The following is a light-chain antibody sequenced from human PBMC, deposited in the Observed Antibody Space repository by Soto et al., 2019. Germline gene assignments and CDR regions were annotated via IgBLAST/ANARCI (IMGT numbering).Light chain of an antibody. CDR2: GNS. CDR1: SSNIGASSD. Sequence: QSVPTQPPSVSGAPGQRVTISCTGSSSNIGASSDVHWYRQLPGTAPKLLIYGNSNRPSGVPDRFSGSKSGTSASLAITGLQAEDEADYYCQSYDRSLSGWVFGGGTQLTVL. J-gene: IGLJ3*02. CDR3: QSYDRSLSGWV. V-gene: IGLV1-40*01.